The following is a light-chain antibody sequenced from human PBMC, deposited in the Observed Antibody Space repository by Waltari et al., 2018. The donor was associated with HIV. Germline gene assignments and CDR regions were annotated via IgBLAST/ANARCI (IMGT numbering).Light chain of an antibody. CDR3: QSYDSSLKVI. CDR2: DNT. CDR1: SSNIGAGYD. V-gene: IGLV1-40*01. Sequence: QSVLTQPPSVPGAPGQRVTISCTGSSSNIGAGYDVHWYQHFPGSVPRLLIYDNTNRPSGVPDRFSASKSGTSASLAISGLQAEDEADYYCQSYDSSLKVIFGGGTKVTVL. J-gene: IGLJ2*01.